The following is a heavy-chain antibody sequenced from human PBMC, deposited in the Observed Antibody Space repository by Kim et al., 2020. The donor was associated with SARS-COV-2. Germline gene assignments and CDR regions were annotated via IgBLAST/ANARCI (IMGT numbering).Heavy chain of an antibody. J-gene: IGHJ4*02. CDR2: IWYDGSNK. D-gene: IGHD3-3*01. CDR3: ARDLSPNDFWSGYYGEFDY. Sequence: GGSLRLSCAASGFTFSSYGMHWVRQAPGKGLEWVAVIWYDGSNKYYADSVKGRFTISRDNSKNTLYLQMNSLRAEDTAVYYCARDLSPNDFWSGYYGEFDYWGQGTLVTVSS. CDR1: GFTFSSYG. V-gene: IGHV3-33*01.